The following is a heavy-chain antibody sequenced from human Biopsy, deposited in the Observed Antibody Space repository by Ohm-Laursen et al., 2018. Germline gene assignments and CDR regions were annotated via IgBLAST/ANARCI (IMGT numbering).Heavy chain of an antibody. CDR3: ARLYRLDDYWNDDPPDAFDV. D-gene: IGHD1-1*01. J-gene: IGHJ3*01. V-gene: IGHV4-59*01. CDR1: GGSISNDY. CDR2: ISKVGNT. Sequence: GTLSLTCAVSGGSISNDYWSWIRQPPGKGLEWIGYISKVGNTTYNPSLRSRVAISVDTSKNQFSLKLSSVTAADTAIFFRARLYRLDDYWNDDPPDAFDVWGQGTRVTVSS.